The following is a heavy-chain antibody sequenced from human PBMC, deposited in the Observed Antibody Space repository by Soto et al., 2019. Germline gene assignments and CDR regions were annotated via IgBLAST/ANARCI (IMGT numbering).Heavy chain of an antibody. CDR3: ARVAARLLLDY. D-gene: IGHD6-6*01. CDR1: RWSPGSSTYY. CDR2: IYYSGGT. Sequence: XTLSLTFSVSRWSPGSSTYYWWWIRQPPGKGLEWIGSIYYSGGTYYNPSLKSRVTISVDTSKNQFSLKLSSVTAADTAVYYCARVAARLLLDYWGQGTLVTVSS. J-gene: IGHJ4*02. V-gene: IGHV4-39*01.